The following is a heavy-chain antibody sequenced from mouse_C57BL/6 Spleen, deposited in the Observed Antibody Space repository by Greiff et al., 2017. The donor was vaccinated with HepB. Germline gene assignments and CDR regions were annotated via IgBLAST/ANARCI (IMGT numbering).Heavy chain of an antibody. J-gene: IGHJ4*01. CDR2: IDPSDSYT. CDR3: ARSRAQATFYAMDY. D-gene: IGHD3-2*02. Sequence: VQLQQPGAELVRPGTSVKLSCKASGYTFTSYWMHWVKQRPGQGLEWIGVIDPSDSYTNYNQKFKGKATLTVDTSSSTAYMQLNSLTSEDSAVYYCARSRAQATFYAMDYWGQGTSVTVSS. CDR1: GYTFTSYW. V-gene: IGHV1-59*01.